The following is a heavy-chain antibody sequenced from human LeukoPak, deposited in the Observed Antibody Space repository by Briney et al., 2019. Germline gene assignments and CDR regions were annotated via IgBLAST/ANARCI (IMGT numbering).Heavy chain of an antibody. V-gene: IGHV3-64D*09. J-gene: IGHJ2*01. Sequence: GGSLRLSCSASGFTFSSYVMHWVRQAPGKGLEYVSAISSNGGSTYYADSVKGRFTISRDNSKNTLYLQMSSLRAEDTAVYYCVKGLRFLEWVNWYFDLWGRGTLVTVSS. D-gene: IGHD3-3*01. CDR1: GFTFSSYV. CDR2: ISSNGGST. CDR3: VKGLRFLEWVNWYFDL.